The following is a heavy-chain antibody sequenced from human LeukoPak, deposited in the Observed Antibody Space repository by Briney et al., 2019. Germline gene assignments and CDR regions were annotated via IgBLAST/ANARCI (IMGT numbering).Heavy chain of an antibody. V-gene: IGHV3-48*03. CDR2: ISSSGSTI. J-gene: IGHJ4*02. Sequence: PGGSLRLSCAASVFTFSSYEMNWVRQAPGKGLEWVSYISSSGSTIYYADSVKGRFTISRDNAKNSLYLQMNSLRAEDTAVYYCARGKYGSSSLIDYWGQGTLVTVSS. CDR3: ARGKYGSSSLIDY. D-gene: IGHD6-6*01. CDR1: VFTFSSYE.